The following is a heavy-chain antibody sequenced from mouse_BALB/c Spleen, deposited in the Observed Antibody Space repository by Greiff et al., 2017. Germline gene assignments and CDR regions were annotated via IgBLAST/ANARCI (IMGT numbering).Heavy chain of an antibody. D-gene: IGHD2-14*01. V-gene: IGHV5-9-4*01. CDR2: ISSGGSYT. CDR1: GFTFSSYA. J-gene: IGHJ4*01. Sequence: EVQRVESGGGLVKPGGSLKLSCAASGFTFSSYAMSWVRQSPEKRLEWVAEISSGGSYTYYPDTVTGRFTISRDNAKNTLYLEMSSLRSEDTAMYYCARDGYDGYYYAMDYWGQGTSVTVSS. CDR3: ARDGYDGYYYAMDY.